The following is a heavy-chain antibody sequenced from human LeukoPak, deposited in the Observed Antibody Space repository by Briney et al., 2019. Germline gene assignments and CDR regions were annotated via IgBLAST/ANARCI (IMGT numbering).Heavy chain of an antibody. V-gene: IGHV4-59*01. CDR1: GGSISSYY. CDR2: IYFSGST. J-gene: IGHJ6*03. D-gene: IGHD5-12*01. Sequence: SETLSLTCTVSGGSISSYYWSWIRQPPGKGLEWIGYIYFSGSTNYNPSLKSRVTISVDTSKNQFSLKLSSVTAADTAVYYCARVARGRYYYYYMDVWGKGTTVTVSS. CDR3: ARVARGRYYYYYMDV.